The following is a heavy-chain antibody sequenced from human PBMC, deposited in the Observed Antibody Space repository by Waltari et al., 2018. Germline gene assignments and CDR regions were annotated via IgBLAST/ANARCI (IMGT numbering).Heavy chain of an antibody. Sequence: QVQLVQSGAEVKQPGASVTVSCKASRNDFAAYAIHWGRQAPGQRLEWMGWISGGNGQVKYSQRFQDRLTITRDTSVTTAHLEVRRLTSEDTAIYYCASGPSPDFGRYWGQGTLVTVSS. CDR2: ISGGNGQV. V-gene: IGHV1-3*01. CDR1: RNDFAAYA. CDR3: ASGPSPDFGRY. D-gene: IGHD3-10*01. J-gene: IGHJ4*02.